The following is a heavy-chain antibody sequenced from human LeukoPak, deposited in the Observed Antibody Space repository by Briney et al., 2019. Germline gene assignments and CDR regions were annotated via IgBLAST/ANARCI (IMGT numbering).Heavy chain of an antibody. V-gene: IGHV4-39*07. D-gene: IGHD3-22*01. CDR3: AGDRRDYYDSSGSVDAFDI. CDR2: IYYSGST. Sequence: SETLSLTCTVSGGSISSYYWSWIRQPPGKGLEWIGSIYYSGSTYYNPSLKSRVTISVDTSKNQFSLKLSSVTAADTAVYYCAGDRRDYYDSSGSVDAFDIWGQGTMVTVSS. CDR1: GGSISSYY. J-gene: IGHJ3*02.